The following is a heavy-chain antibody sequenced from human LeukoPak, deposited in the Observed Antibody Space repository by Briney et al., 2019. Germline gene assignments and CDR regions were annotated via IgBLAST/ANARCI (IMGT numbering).Heavy chain of an antibody. CDR1: GYTFTDYY. J-gene: IGHJ4*02. CDR2: VDPEDGET. Sequence: GASVKVSCKASGYTFTDYYMHWVQQAPGKGLEWMGRVDPEDGETIYAEKFQGRVTITADTSTDTAYMELRSLRSEDTVVYYCEHEGKGFDYWGQGTLVPVSS. CDR3: EHEGKGFDY. V-gene: IGHV1-69-2*01.